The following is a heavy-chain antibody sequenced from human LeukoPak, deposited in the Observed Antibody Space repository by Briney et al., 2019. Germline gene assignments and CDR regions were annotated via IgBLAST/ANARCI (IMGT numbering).Heavy chain of an antibody. CDR2: ISGNGAKT. D-gene: IGHD7-27*01. CDR1: GFPFSTYA. J-gene: IGHJ4*02. Sequence: GGSLRLSCAASGFPFSTYALSWVRQAPGKGLEWVSAISGNGAKTYYVDSVKGRFTISRDNSKNTLYLQMSSLRADDTAVYYCAKDLNWGLDYWGQGTLVTVSS. CDR3: AKDLNWGLDY. V-gene: IGHV3-23*01.